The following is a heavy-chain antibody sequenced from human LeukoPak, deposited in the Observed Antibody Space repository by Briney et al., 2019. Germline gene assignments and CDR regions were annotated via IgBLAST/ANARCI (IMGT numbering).Heavy chain of an antibody. D-gene: IGHD5-12*01. Sequence: PGGSLRLSCAASGFTVSSNYMSWVRQAPGKGLEWVSSISSSSSYIYYADSVKGRFTISRDNAKNSLYLQMNSLRAEDTAVYYCAIDGYNPRERFDPWGQGTLVTVSS. CDR3: AIDGYNPRERFDP. CDR2: ISSSSSYI. V-gene: IGHV3-21*01. J-gene: IGHJ5*02. CDR1: GFTVSSNY.